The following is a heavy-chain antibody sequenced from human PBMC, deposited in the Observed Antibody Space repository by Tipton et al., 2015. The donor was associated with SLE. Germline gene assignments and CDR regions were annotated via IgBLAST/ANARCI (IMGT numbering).Heavy chain of an antibody. J-gene: IGHJ4*02. V-gene: IGHV4-61*02. CDR3: ARRGAYGSGSPTTFHY. CDR2: SSGSA. Sequence: TLSLTCTVSGASVSSSFHQWSWIRQPAGEGLEWIGHSSGSATYNPSLKSRLTLSLDTSKNQFSLVLNSVTASDTAMYYCARRGAYGSGSPTTFHYWGQGVLVTVSS. D-gene: IGHD3-10*01. CDR1: GASVSSSFHQ.